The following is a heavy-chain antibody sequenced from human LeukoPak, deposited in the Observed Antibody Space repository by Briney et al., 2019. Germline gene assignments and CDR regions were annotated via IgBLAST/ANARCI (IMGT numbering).Heavy chain of an antibody. CDR3: ARYGIVGATLHY. CDR1: GYTFTSYG. CDR2: ISAYNGNT. V-gene: IGHV1-18*01. J-gene: IGHJ4*02. Sequence: ASVKVSCKASGYTFTSYGISWVRPAPGQGLEWMGWISAYNGNTNYAQKFQGRVTMTRDTSTSTVYMELSSLRSEDTAVYYCARYGIVGATLHYWGQGTLVTVSS. D-gene: IGHD1-26*01.